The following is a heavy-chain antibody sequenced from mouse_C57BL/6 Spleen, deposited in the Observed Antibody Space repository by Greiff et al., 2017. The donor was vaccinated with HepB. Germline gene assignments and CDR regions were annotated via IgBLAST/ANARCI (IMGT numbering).Heavy chain of an antibody. V-gene: IGHV1-72*01. CDR1: GYTFTSYW. CDR2: IDPNSGGT. CDR3: ARPPITTVVARGYFDV. J-gene: IGHJ1*03. D-gene: IGHD1-1*01. Sequence: QVQLQQPGAELVKPGASVKLSCKASGYTFTSYWMHWVKQRPGRGLEWIGRIDPNSGGTKYNEKFKSKATLTVDIPSSTAYMQLSSLTSEDSAVYYCARPPITTVVARGYFDVWGTGTTVTVSS.